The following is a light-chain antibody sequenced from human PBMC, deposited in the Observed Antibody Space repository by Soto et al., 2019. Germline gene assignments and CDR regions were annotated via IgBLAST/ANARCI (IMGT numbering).Light chain of an antibody. V-gene: IGKV3-11*01. CDR3: QQRSNWPIT. CDR1: QNINRY. Sequence: EIVVSKTPGTLRLSQGERATLSCRASQNINRYLAWYHQKPGQPPRLLIYDASTRATGIPARFSGSGSGTDFTLTISSLEPEDFAVYYCQQRSNWPITFGQGTRLEIK. J-gene: IGKJ5*01. CDR2: DAS.